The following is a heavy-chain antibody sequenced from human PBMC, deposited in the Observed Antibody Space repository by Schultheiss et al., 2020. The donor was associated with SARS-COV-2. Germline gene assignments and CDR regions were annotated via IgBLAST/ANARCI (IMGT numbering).Heavy chain of an antibody. D-gene: IGHD3-10*01. CDR2: IYPGDSDT. V-gene: IGHV5-51*01. Sequence: GESLKISCKGSGYSFTSYWIGWVRQMPGKGLEWMGIIYPGDSDTRYSPSFRGQVTFSADKSIATAFLQWNSLKASDTAVYFCARLYYGSGAYPSGMDVWGQGTTVTVSS. CDR1: GYSFTSYW. CDR3: ARLYYGSGAYPSGMDV. J-gene: IGHJ6*02.